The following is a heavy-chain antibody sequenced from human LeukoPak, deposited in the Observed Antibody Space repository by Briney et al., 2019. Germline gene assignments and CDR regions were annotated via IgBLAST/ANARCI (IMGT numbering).Heavy chain of an antibody. CDR1: GFTFSSYS. D-gene: IGHD2-2*01. Sequence: GGSLRLSCAASGFTFSSYSMNWVRQAPGKGLEWVSSISSSSSYIYYADSVKGRFTISRDNSKNTLYLQMNSLRAEDTAVYYCARDQVVVVPAASAFDIWGQGTMVTVSS. V-gene: IGHV3-21*01. CDR2: ISSSSSYI. CDR3: ARDQVVVVPAASAFDI. J-gene: IGHJ3*02.